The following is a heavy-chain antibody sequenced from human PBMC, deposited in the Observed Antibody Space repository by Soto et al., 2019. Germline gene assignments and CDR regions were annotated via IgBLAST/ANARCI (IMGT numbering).Heavy chain of an antibody. CDR1: GFTFNSYG. Sequence: VGSLRLSCAASGFTFNSYGMHWVRQAPGKGLEWVAVIWYDGSNKYYADSVKGRFTLSRDNSKNTLYLQMNSLRAEDTAVYYCARDWAPNNYYDSSGLFSFLDYWGQGTLVTVSS. CDR3: ARDWAPNNYYDSSGLFSFLDY. V-gene: IGHV3-33*01. J-gene: IGHJ4*02. D-gene: IGHD3-22*01. CDR2: IWYDGSNK.